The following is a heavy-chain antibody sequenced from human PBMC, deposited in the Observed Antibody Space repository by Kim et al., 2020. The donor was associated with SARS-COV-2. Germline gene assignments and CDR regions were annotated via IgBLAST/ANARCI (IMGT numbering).Heavy chain of an antibody. CDR3: ARELMVRGAYDAFDI. D-gene: IGHD3-10*01. V-gene: IGHV1-69*13. J-gene: IGHJ3*02. CDR2: IIPIFGTA. CDR1: GGTFSSYA. Sequence: SVKVSCKASGGTFSSYAISWVRQAPGQGLEWMGGIIPIFGTANYAQKFQGRVTITADESTSTAYMELSSLRSEDTAVYYCARELMVRGAYDAFDIWGQGTMVTVSS.